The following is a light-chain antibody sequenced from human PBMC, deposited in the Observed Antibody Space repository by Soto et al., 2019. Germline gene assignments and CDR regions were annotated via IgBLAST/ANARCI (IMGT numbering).Light chain of an antibody. CDR1: QSVSSN. Sequence: EIMMTQSPGTLSASPGERATLSCRASQSVSSNLAWYQQKPGQAPRLLIYAVSTSATGIPASFSGSGSGTEFTLTIRSLQSEDFAVYYCQQYNKWPLTFGQGTKVEIK. CDR3: QQYNKWPLT. J-gene: IGKJ1*01. CDR2: AVS. V-gene: IGKV3-15*01.